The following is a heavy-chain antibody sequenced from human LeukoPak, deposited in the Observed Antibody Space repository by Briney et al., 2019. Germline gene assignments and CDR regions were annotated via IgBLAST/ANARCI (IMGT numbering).Heavy chain of an antibody. CDR2: IRKKVNSYTT. J-gene: IGHJ4*02. Sequence: HSGGSLRLSCAASGFTFSDHYMDWVRQAPGKGLEWVGRIRKKVNSYTTEYAATVKGRLTISRDDSKNSLYLQMNSLKTEDTAVYYCARGYCRSTTSCYFDYWGQGTLVTVSS. CDR1: GFTFSDHY. D-gene: IGHD2/OR15-2a*01. V-gene: IGHV3-72*01. CDR3: ARGYCRSTTSCYFDY.